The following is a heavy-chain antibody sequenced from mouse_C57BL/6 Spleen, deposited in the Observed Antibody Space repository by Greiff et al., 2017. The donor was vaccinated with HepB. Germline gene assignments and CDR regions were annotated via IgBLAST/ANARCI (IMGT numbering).Heavy chain of an antibody. CDR3: TRAIHYYGSSYNYAMDY. V-gene: IGHV1-15*01. D-gene: IGHD1-1*01. J-gene: IGHJ4*01. CDR1: GYTFTDYD. CDR2: IDPETGGT. Sequence: QVQLKESGAELVRPGASVTLSCKASGYTFTDYDMHWVKQTPVHGLEWIGAIDPETGGTAYNQKFKGKAILTADKSSSTAYMELRSLTSEDSAVYYCTRAIHYYGSSYNYAMDYWGQGTSVTVSS.